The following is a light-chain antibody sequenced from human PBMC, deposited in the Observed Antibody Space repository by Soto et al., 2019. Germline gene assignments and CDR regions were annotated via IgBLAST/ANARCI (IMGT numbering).Light chain of an antibody. CDR2: GAS. Sequence: EIVLTQSPGTLSLSPGERATLSCRASQSVSSSYLAWYQQKPGQAPRLLIYGASSRATGIPDRFSGSGSGTDLTLTSSRVEPEDFAVYYCQQYGSSPWTFGQGTKVEIK. CDR3: QQYGSSPWT. V-gene: IGKV3-20*01. CDR1: QSVSSSY. J-gene: IGKJ1*01.